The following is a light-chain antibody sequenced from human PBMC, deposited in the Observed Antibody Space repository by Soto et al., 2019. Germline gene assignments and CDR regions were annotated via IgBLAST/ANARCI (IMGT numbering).Light chain of an antibody. CDR1: QSVSSN. CDR3: QQYNNWPT. V-gene: IGKV3-15*01. CDR2: GAS. Sequence: EIVMTQSPATLSVSPGERATLSCRASQSVSSNLVWYQQKPGQAPRLLIYGASTRATGIPARFSGSGSGTEFTLTVSSLQSEDFAEYDCQQYNNWPTFGPANNVDIK. J-gene: IGKJ3*01.